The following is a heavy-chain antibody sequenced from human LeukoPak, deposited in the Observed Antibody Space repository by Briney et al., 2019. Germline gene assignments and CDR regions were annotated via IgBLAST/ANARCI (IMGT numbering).Heavy chain of an antibody. D-gene: IGHD2-2*01. CDR3: AKSVRIVVVPAASPPLDY. CDR2: ISGSGGST. V-gene: IGHV3-23*01. J-gene: IGHJ4*02. Sequence: GGSLRLSCAASGFTFSSYAMSWVRQAPGKGLEWVSAISGSGGSTYYADSVKGRFTISRDNSKNTLYLQMNSLRAEDTAVYYCAKSVRIVVVPAASPPLDYWGQGTLVTVSS. CDR1: GFTFSSYA.